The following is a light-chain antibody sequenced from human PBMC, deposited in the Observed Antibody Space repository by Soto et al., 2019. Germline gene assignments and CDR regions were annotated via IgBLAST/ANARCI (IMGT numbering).Light chain of an antibody. V-gene: IGLV2-14*01. J-gene: IGLJ1*01. CDR1: RSDVGAYDY. CDR3: CSYTSSSTLNYV. Sequence: SVLTQPAYVSGSPGQSITLSCTGTRSDVGAYDYVSWYQQHPGKAPKVMIYEVSYRPSGVSHRFSGSKSGNTASLTISGLQAEDEADYYCCSYTSSSTLNYVFGTGTKVTVL. CDR2: EVS.